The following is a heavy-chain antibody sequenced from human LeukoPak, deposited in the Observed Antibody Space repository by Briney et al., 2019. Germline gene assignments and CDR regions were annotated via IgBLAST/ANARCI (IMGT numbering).Heavy chain of an antibody. CDR2: INHSGST. CDR3: ARVHYDYVWGSYRLDAFDI. CDR1: GGSFSGYY. J-gene: IGHJ3*02. Sequence: SETLSLTCAVYGGSFSGYYWSWIRQPPGKGLEWIGEINHSGSTNYNPSLKSRVTISVDTSKNQFSLKLSSVTAADTVVYYCARVHYDYVWGSYRLDAFDIWGQGTMVTVSS. V-gene: IGHV4-34*01. D-gene: IGHD3-16*02.